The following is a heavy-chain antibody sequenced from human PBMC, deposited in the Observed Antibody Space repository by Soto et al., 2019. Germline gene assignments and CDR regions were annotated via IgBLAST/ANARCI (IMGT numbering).Heavy chain of an antibody. Sequence: QITLKESGPTLVKPTQTLTLTCTFSGFSLSSTRMAVGWIRQPPGKALEWLALIYWDDYKRYSPFLKSRLTLTKDTSKNQVVLTMSHMDAVDTARSYCAHIVVAGLGYYFDYWGQGNLVTVSS. CDR3: AHIVVAGLGYYFDY. CDR1: GFSLSSTRMA. CDR2: IYWDDYK. D-gene: IGHD6-19*01. J-gene: IGHJ4*02. V-gene: IGHV2-5*02.